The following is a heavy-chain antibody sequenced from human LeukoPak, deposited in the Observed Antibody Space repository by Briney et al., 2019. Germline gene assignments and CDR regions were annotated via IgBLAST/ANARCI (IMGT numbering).Heavy chain of an antibody. D-gene: IGHD1-26*01. CDR2: ISSSSSYI. V-gene: IGHV3-21*01. CDR1: GFTFSSYS. Sequence: GGSLRLSCAASGFTFSSYSMNWVRQVPGKGLEWVSSISSSSSYIYYADSVKGRFTISRDNAKNSLYLQMNSLRAEDTAVYYCARDRGGAKFDYWGQGTLVTVSS. CDR3: ARDRGGAKFDY. J-gene: IGHJ4*02.